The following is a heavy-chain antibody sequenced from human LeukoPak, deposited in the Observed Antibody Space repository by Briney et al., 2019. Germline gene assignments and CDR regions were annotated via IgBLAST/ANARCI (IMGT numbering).Heavy chain of an antibody. CDR1: GFPFSSSA. Sequence: PGGSLRLSCAASGFPFSSSAMNWVRQAPGKGLEYVSAISSNGGSTYYADSVKGRCTISRDNSKNTLYLQMSSLRAEDTAVYYCGLAAYYYDSSGSNDAFDIWGQGTMVIVSS. CDR3: GLAAYYYDSSGSNDAFDI. CDR2: ISSNGGST. J-gene: IGHJ3*02. V-gene: IGHV3-64D*08. D-gene: IGHD3-22*01.